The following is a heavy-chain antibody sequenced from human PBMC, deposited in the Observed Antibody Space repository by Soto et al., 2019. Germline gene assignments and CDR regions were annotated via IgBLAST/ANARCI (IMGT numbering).Heavy chain of an antibody. V-gene: IGHV3-30-3*01. CDR1: GFTFRTFA. D-gene: IGHD1-1*01. CDR3: ARDKKPFNWSPSILKSYYYGMDV. CDR2: ISNDGSIK. J-gene: IGHJ6*02. Sequence: QVQLVESGGRWVHLGRSLRLSWAASGFTFRTFAMHWFRQAPGKGLGWVAVISNDGSIKYFLDSVKGRFTISRDNSNNTLSLQMDSLRAEDTAVYYCARDKKPFNWSPSILKSYYYGMDVWGQGTTVTVSS.